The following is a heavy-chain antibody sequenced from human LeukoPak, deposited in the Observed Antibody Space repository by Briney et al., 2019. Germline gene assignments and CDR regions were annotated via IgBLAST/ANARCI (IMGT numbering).Heavy chain of an antibody. V-gene: IGHV1-69*06. CDR1: GDTFSRYA. CDR2: ITPTSGTA. D-gene: IGHD3-10*01. CDR3: AGDPPGTPIGFDI. J-gene: IGHJ3*02. Sequence: ASVKVSCKASGDTFSRYAISWVRQAPGQGLEWMGRITPTSGTASQVDARLTITADRDTNTVYTDLSSLRSDDTAVYYCAGDPPGTPIGFDIWGQGTLVTVSS.